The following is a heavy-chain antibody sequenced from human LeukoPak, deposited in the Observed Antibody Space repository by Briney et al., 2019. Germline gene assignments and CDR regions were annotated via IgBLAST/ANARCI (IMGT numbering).Heavy chain of an antibody. CDR1: GYTFTGYY. J-gene: IGHJ4*02. CDR2: INPNSGGT. CDR3: ARDAYGDNLYFDY. V-gene: IGHV1-2*02. D-gene: IGHD4-17*01. Sequence: WASVKVSCKASGYTFTGYYMHWVRQAPGQGLEWMGWINPNSGGTNYAQKFQGRVTMTRDTSISTAYMELSRLRSDDTAVYFCARDAYGDNLYFDYWGQGTLVTVSS.